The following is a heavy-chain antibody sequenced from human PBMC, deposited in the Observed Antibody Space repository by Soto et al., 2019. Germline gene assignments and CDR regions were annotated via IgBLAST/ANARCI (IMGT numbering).Heavy chain of an antibody. Sequence: ASVKISCPASGYFFSRSGVTLGRQAPAQGLEWMGWISVYSGKTSYAQKLQDRVTMSTDTSTSTAYMELRSLRSDDTAFYYCARSAMAGDYYYYGMDGWGRGTTVTVSS. D-gene: IGHD6-19*01. CDR2: ISVYSGKT. CDR1: GYFFSRSG. CDR3: ARSAMAGDYYYYGMDG. V-gene: IGHV1-18*04. J-gene: IGHJ6*02.